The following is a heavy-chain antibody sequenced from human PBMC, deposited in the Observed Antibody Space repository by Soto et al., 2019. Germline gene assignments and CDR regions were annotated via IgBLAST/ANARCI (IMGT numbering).Heavy chain of an antibody. D-gene: IGHD3-3*01. Sequence: GGSLRLSCAASGFTVSSNYMSWVRQAPGKGLEWVSVIYSGGSTYYADSVKGRFTISRDNSKNTLYLQMNSLRAEDTAVYYCARALNRITIFGVVPDAFDIWGQGTMVTVSS. CDR3: ARALNRITIFGVVPDAFDI. CDR2: IYSGGST. V-gene: IGHV3-66*01. CDR1: GFTVSSNY. J-gene: IGHJ3*02.